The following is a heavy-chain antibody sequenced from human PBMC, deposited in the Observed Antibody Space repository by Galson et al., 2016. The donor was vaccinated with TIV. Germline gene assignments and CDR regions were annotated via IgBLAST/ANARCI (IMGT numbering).Heavy chain of an antibody. D-gene: IGHD1-26*01. CDR1: GYIFTNYH. Sequence: SVKVSCKASGYIFTNYHFHWVRQAPGQGLEWMGVIDPSSGGTTYAQKFQARLIMTRDTSTTTVYMDLSSLKSGDTAVYYCTRDLGRLRDYWGQGTLVTVSS. CDR2: IDPSSGGT. J-gene: IGHJ4*02. CDR3: TRDLGRLRDY. V-gene: IGHV1-46*01.